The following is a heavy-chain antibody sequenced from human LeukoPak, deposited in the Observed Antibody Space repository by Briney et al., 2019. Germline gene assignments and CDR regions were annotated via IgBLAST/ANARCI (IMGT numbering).Heavy chain of an antibody. CDR2: MNPNSGNT. D-gene: IGHD4-17*01. CDR1: GYTFTSYD. Sequence: ASVKVSCKASGYTFTSYDINWVRQATGQGLEWMGWMNPNSGNTGYAQKVKGRVTMTRNTSIRTAYMELSSLRSEDTAVYYCARSNTYGDYGAGAPYFDYWGQGTLVTVSS. V-gene: IGHV1-8*01. J-gene: IGHJ4*02. CDR3: ARSNTYGDYGAGAPYFDY.